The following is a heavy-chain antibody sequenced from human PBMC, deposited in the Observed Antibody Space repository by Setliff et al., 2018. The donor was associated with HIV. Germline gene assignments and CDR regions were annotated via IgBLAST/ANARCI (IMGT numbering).Heavy chain of an antibody. CDR1: GGSIKSSSYY. V-gene: IGHV4-39*07. CDR3: ARVPTSSWYVTTQRTKEYFHH. Sequence: KSSETLSLTCTVSGGSIKSSSYYWGWIRQPPGKGLDWIGSIYYSGNTYYNPSLKSRVTISEDKSRNQFSLRLSSVTAADTAIYYCARVPTSSWYVTTQRTKEYFHHWGQGTLVTVSS. D-gene: IGHD6-13*01. J-gene: IGHJ1*01. CDR2: IYYSGNT.